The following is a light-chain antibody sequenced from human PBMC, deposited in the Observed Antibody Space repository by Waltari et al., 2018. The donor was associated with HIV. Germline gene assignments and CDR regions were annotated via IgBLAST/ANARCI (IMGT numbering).Light chain of an antibody. CDR1: SSDVGSYNL. CDR3: CSYAGSSTLV. CDR2: EVS. Sequence: PGQSITISCTGPSSDVGSYNLFSWYQQHPGTAPKLMIYEVSKRPSGVSNRFSGSKSGNTASLTISGLQAEDEADYYCCSYAGSSTLVFGGGTKLTVL. J-gene: IGLJ2*01. V-gene: IGLV2-23*02.